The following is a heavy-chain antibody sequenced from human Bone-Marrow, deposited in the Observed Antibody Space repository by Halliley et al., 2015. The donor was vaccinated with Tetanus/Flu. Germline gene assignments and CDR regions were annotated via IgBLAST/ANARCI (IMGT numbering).Heavy chain of an antibody. J-gene: IGHJ6*02. V-gene: IGHV4-59*01. Sequence: TLSLTCIVSGGSLSSYYWSWIRQPPGKGLEWIGYIHFSGNTNYNPSLKGRVNISGDTSQNQFSLKVNSVTAADTAVYYCARDLDGPNYYYGVHVWGPGTAVIVSS. CDR3: ARDLDGPNYYYGVHV. CDR2: IHFSGNT. CDR1: GGSLSSYY.